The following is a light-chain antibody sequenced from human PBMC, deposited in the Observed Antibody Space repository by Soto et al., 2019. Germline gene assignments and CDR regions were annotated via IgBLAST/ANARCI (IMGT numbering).Light chain of an antibody. Sequence: EIVLTQSPATLSLSPGERATLSCRASQSVSTSLAWYQQKPGQAPRLLIYDASNRATAIPARFSGSGSGTDFTLTISSLEPEDFAVYYCQQRSSWPPWTFGQGTKVDIK. V-gene: IGKV3-11*01. CDR2: DAS. CDR3: QQRSSWPPWT. J-gene: IGKJ1*01. CDR1: QSVSTS.